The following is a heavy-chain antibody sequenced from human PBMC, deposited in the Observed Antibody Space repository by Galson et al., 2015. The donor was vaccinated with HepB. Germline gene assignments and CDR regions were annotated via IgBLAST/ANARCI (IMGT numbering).Heavy chain of an antibody. CDR3: AREERGYLIGY. Sequence: SLRLSCAASGFTFRNYALHRVRQAPGKGLEWVSIISYDGTQEYYADSVKGRFTISRDNSRNTFYLQMNSLRTEDTAVYYCAREERGYLIGYWGQGTLVTVSS. CDR1: GFTFRNYA. V-gene: IGHV3-30-3*01. CDR2: ISYDGTQE. J-gene: IGHJ4*02. D-gene: IGHD5-18*01.